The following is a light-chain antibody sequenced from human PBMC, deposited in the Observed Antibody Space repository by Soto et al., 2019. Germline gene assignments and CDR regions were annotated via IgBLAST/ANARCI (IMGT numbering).Light chain of an antibody. CDR2: GIS. CDR1: SSNIGGCNY. J-gene: IGLJ2*01. V-gene: IGLV2-8*01. CDR3: HSFAGSNSFV. Sequence: QSALTQPPSASGAPGQSVTISCTGTSSNIGGCNYVSWYQQHPGKAPKLLISGISKRPSGVPDRFSGSKSGTTASLAVTGLQAEDEADYYCHSFAGSNSFVFGGGTKVTVL.